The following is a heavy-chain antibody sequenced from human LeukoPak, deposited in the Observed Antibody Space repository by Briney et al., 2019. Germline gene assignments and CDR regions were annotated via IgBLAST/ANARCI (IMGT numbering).Heavy chain of an antibody. CDR3: AKNRAGGYYYYMDV. Sequence: GGSLRLSCAASGFTFSSYGMHWVRQAPGKGLEWVAFIRYDGSNKYYADSVKGRFTISRDNSKNTLSLQMNSLRAEDTAVYYCAKNRAGGYYYYMDVWGKGTTVTVSS. CDR2: IRYDGSNK. CDR1: GFTFSSYG. D-gene: IGHD2-15*01. V-gene: IGHV3-30*02. J-gene: IGHJ6*03.